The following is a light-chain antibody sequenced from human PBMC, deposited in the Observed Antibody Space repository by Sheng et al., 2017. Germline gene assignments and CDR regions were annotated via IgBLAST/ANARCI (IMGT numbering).Light chain of an antibody. CDR2: WAS. CDR3: QQYHAPPFT. CDR1: QSLSYTSTNKDY. V-gene: IGKV4-1*01. Sequence: VALGGRATINCRSSQSLSYTSTNKDYLAWYQQTPGQPPKLLISWASTRESGVPDRFNGSGSGADFTLTISSLQAEDVAIYFCQQYHAPPFTFGPGTKVNIK. J-gene: IGKJ3*01.